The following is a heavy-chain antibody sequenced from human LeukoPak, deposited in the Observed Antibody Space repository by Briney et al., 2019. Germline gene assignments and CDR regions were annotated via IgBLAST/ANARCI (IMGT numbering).Heavy chain of an antibody. CDR1: GFTFSSYW. D-gene: IGHD2/OR15-2a*01. CDR3: ARDYFGWFDP. J-gene: IGHJ5*02. CDR2: IKQDGSEK. V-gene: IGHV3-7*01. Sequence: GGSLRLSCAASGFTFSSYWMSWVRQAPGKGLEWVANIKQDGSEKYYVDSVKGRFTISRDNSKNTLYLQMGSLRAEDMAVYYCARDYFGWFDPWGQGTLVTVSS.